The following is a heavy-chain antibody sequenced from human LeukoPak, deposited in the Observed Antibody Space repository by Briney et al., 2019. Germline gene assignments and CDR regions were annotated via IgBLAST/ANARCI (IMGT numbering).Heavy chain of an antibody. V-gene: IGHV3-66*01. D-gene: IGHD5-24*01. CDR2: VYSGGDT. CDR1: GFTVSSNY. J-gene: IGHJ6*02. CDR3: ARCSDGYNYGSSTFYYYAMDV. Sequence: GGSLRLSCAASGFTVSSNYMTWVRQAPGKGLEWVSVVYSGGDTYFADSVKDRFTISRDSSKNTLFLHMNSLGAEDTAVYFCARCSDGYNYGSSTFYYYAMDVWGQGTTVTVSS.